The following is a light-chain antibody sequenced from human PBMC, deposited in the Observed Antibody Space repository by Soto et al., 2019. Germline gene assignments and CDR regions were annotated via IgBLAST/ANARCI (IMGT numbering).Light chain of an antibody. J-gene: IGKJ4*01. CDR3: QQCYSTPLT. CDR1: QTIGSY. V-gene: IGKV1-39*01. Sequence: DIQMTQSPSSLSASVGDRVTITCRASQTIGSYLNWYQHKPGKAPKHLIYAASNLQSGVPSRFSGSGSGTDFTLTISDLQPEDFATYYCQQCYSTPLTFGGGTQVEI. CDR2: AAS.